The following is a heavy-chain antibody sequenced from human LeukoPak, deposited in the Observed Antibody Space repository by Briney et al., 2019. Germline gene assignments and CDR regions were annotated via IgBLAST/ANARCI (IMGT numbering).Heavy chain of an antibody. D-gene: IGHD1-26*01. CDR3: ARLENSGSYPSGRYYYYYMDG. CDR1: GGSISSYY. J-gene: IGHJ6*03. Sequence: SETLSLTCTVSGGSISSYYWSWIRQPPGKGLEWIGYIYTSGSTNYNPSPKSRVTISVDTSKNQFSLKPSSVTAADTAVYYCARLENSGSYPSGRYYYYYMDGWGKGTTVTVSS. CDR2: IYTSGST. V-gene: IGHV4-4*09.